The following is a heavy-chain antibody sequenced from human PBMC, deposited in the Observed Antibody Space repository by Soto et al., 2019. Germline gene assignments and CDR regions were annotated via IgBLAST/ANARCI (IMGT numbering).Heavy chain of an antibody. Sequence: PSETLSLTCTVSGGSISSGGYYWSWIRQHPGKGLEWIGYIYYSGSTYYNPSLKSRVTISVDTSKNQFSLKLSSVTAADTTVYYCARGPSTTAYYYYGMDVWGQGTTVTVSS. D-gene: IGHD2-21*02. CDR2: IYYSGST. CDR1: GGSISSGGYY. J-gene: IGHJ6*02. CDR3: ARGPSTTAYYYYGMDV. V-gene: IGHV4-31*03.